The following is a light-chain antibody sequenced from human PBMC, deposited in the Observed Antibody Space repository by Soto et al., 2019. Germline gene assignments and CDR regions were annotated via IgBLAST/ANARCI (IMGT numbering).Light chain of an antibody. Sequence: VLTQSPATLSSFPRDRVTISCRASQYINTWLAWYQHRPGQAPRLLIYQTSIRAAGIPARFSASGTGTDFTLTISDVQPEDFAVYYCHQRQSWPRTFGQGTKVDIK. J-gene: IGKJ1*01. CDR2: QTS. CDR1: QYINTW. CDR3: HQRQSWPRT. V-gene: IGKV3-11*01.